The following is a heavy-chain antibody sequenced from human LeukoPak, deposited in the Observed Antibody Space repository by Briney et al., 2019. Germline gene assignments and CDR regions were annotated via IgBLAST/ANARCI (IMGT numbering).Heavy chain of an antibody. CDR3: ARERYSSSYYYYYYCMDV. V-gene: IGHV3-11*01. Sequence: GSLRLSCAASGFTFTDYYMTWIRQAPGKGLEWVSYISSSGSTIYYADSVKGRFTISRDNAKNSLYLQMNSLRAEDTAVYYCARERYSSSYYYYYYCMDVWGQGTTVTVSS. J-gene: IGHJ6*02. CDR1: GFTFTDYY. CDR2: ISSSGSTI. D-gene: IGHD6-13*01.